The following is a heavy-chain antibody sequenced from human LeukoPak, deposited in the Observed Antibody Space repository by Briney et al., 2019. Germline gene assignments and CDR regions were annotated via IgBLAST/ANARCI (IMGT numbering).Heavy chain of an antibody. D-gene: IGHD2-2*01. CDR2: IKQDESEK. CDR1: GFSVSRYW. Sequence: GGSLRLSCAASGFSVSRYWMSWVRQAPGEGLEWVANIKQDESEKDYVDSVRGRFTISRDNAKNSLYLRMNSLRAEDTALYYCARVARCTSCFDVDYWGQGTLVTVSS. J-gene: IGHJ4*02. V-gene: IGHV3-7*03. CDR3: ARVARCTSCFDVDY.